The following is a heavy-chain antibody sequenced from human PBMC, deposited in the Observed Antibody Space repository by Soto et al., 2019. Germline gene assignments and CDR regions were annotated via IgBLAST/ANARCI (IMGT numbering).Heavy chain of an antibody. CDR3: TRDIGSNNWYGDWFDP. J-gene: IGHJ5*02. CDR2: ITSSNSYV. Sequence: EVQLVESGGGLVKPGGSLRLSCAASGFTFSTYNMNWVRQAPGKGLEWVSSITSSNSYVYYTDSVKGRFTISRDNAKNSLYLQMNSLRAEDTAVYYCTRDIGSNNWYGDWFDPWGQGTLVTVSS. CDR1: GFTFSTYN. D-gene: IGHD6-13*01. V-gene: IGHV3-21*01.